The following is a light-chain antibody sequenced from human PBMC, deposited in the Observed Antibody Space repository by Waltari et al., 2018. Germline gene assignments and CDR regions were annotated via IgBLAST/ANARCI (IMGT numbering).Light chain of an antibody. Sequence: QSALTQPASVSGSPGQSITISCTGTSSGVGNYDLVSWYQHHPGRAPKLIIYGANERPSGVSNRFSGSKSGIAASLTISGLQAEDEADYYCCSDLGSNTWVFGGGTKLTVL. CDR3: CSDLGSNTWV. V-gene: IGLV2-23*01. J-gene: IGLJ2*01. CDR2: GAN. CDR1: SSGVGNYDL.